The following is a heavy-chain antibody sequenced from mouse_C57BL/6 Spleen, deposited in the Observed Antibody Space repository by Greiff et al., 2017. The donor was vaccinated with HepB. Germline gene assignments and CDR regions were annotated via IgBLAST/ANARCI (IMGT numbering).Heavy chain of an antibody. D-gene: IGHD1-1*01. Sequence: VKDRFTISRDDSESMLYLQMNNLKTEDTAMYYCVRNYGSSYEGFAYWGQGTLVTVSA. V-gene: IGHV10-1*01. CDR3: VRNYGSSYEGFAY. J-gene: IGHJ3*01.